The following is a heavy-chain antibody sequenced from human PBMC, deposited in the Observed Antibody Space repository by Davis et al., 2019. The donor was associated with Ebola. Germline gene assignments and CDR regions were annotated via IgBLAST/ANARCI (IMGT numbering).Heavy chain of an antibody. Sequence: PGGSLRLSCAASGFTFSSYAMSWVRQAPGKGLEWVSAISGSGGSTYYADSVKGRFTISRDNSKNTLYLQMNSLRAEDTAVYYCAKGLRWLPFYYGIDVWGRGTTVTVSS. J-gene: IGHJ6*04. D-gene: IGHD5-24*01. CDR3: AKGLRWLPFYYGIDV. CDR1: GFTFSSYA. V-gene: IGHV3-23*01. CDR2: ISGSGGST.